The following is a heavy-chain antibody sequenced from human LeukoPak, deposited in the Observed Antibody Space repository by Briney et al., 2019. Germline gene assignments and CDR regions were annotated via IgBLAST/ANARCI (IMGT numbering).Heavy chain of an antibody. CDR1: RFTFSSYS. V-gene: IGHV3-48*02. CDR2: ISSSSSAM. D-gene: IGHD3-10*01. Sequence: PGGSLRLSCAASRFTFSSYSKNWVRQAPGKGLEWVSYISSSSSAMYYADSMKGRFTISRDNAKNSLYLQMNNLRDEDTAVYYCARGSGNSFDYWGQGALVTVSS. J-gene: IGHJ4*02. CDR3: ARGSGNSFDY.